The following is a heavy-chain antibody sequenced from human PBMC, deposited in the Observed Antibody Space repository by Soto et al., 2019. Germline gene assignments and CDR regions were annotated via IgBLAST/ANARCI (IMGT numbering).Heavy chain of an antibody. V-gene: IGHV3-23*01. J-gene: IGHJ6*02. D-gene: IGHD6-19*01. Sequence: PGGSLRLSCEASGFTFSTYPMTWFRKAPGKGLEWVSGVSGSGSGTYYADSVKGRFTISRDNSKNTLYLQMNSLRAEDTALYYCEKDKTGGHSSGWFHYSYGMDVWGQGTPVTVSS. CDR1: GFTFSTYP. CDR2: VSGSGSGT. CDR3: EKDKTGGHSSGWFHYSYGMDV.